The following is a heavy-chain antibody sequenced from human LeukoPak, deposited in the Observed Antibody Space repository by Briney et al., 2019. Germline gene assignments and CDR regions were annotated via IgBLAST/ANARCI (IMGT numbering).Heavy chain of an antibody. Sequence: LGGSLRLSCAASGFTVSSNYMSWVRQAPGKGLEWVSVIYTGGRTYYADSVKGRFTISRDNSKNTLFLQMNNLRAEDTAVYYCSAAAYYWGQGTLVTVSS. D-gene: IGHD6-13*01. V-gene: IGHV3-53*01. CDR3: SAAAYY. CDR2: IYTGGRT. CDR1: GFTVSSNY. J-gene: IGHJ4*02.